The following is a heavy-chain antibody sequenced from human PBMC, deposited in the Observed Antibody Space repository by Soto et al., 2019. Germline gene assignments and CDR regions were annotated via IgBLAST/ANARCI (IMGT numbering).Heavy chain of an antibody. J-gene: IGHJ6*02. Sequence: QVQLVQSGAEVKKPGASVKVSCKASGYTFTRYGVSWVRQAPGQGLEWMGWISGYNGNTNYAQKLQGRVTMTTDTSTSTADMELRSLRSDDTAVYYCARAGKYYYGSGSPYYYGMDVWGQGITVTVSS. D-gene: IGHD3-10*01. CDR1: GYTFTRYG. CDR2: ISGYNGNT. V-gene: IGHV1-18*04. CDR3: ARAGKYYYGSGSPYYYGMDV.